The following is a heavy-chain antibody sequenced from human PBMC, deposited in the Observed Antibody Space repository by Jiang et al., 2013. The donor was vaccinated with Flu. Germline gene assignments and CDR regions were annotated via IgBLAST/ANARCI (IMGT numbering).Heavy chain of an antibody. CDR2: IIPVLGMT. CDR3: ARTTHMTSVTTDDF. V-gene: IGHV1-69*02. D-gene: IGHD4-17*01. Sequence: PGHGLEWMGRIIPVLGMTNYAQTLQGRLTITADKSTTTAYMDLNSLRIEDTAVYYCARTTHMTSVTTDDFWGQGTLVTVSS. J-gene: IGHJ4*02.